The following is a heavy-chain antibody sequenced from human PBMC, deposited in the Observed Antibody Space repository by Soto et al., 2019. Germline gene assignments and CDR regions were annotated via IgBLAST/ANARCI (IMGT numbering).Heavy chain of an antibody. D-gene: IGHD3-9*01. CDR1: GCSISSSSYY. CDR3: ARNYDILTENWFDP. V-gene: IGHV4-39*01. J-gene: IGHJ5*02. CDR2: IYYSGST. Sequence: SETLSLTCTVSGCSISSSSYYWGWIRQPPGKGLEWIGSIYYSGSTYYNPSLTSRVTISVDTSKNQFSLKLSSVTAADTAVYYCARNYDILTENWFDPWGQGTLVTVSS.